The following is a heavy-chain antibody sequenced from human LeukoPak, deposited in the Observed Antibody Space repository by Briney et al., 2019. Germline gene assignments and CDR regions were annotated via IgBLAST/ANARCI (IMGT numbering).Heavy chain of an antibody. Sequence: PGGSLRLSCAASGFSFNNCAMTWVRQAPGKGLEWVSTIVGDGSKTYYAGSVKGRFTISSDNSRTLLFLHMNSLRAEDTAVYYCAKQPYNFYYLDVWGEGTTVTVSS. CDR2: IVGDGSKT. D-gene: IGHD2-21*01. V-gene: IGHV3-23*01. CDR3: AKQPYNFYYLDV. J-gene: IGHJ6*03. CDR1: GFSFNNCA.